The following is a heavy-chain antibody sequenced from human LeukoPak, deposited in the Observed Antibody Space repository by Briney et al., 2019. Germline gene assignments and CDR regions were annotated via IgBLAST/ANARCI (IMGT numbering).Heavy chain of an antibody. CDR2: ISYDGSNK. CDR1: GFTFSSYA. CDR3: ARVDCSGGSCYLRPFDY. D-gene: IGHD2-15*01. V-gene: IGHV3-30-3*01. Sequence: GGSLRLSCAASGFTFSSYAVHWVRQAPGKGLEWVAVISYDGSNKYYADSVKGRFTISRDNSKNTLYLQMNSLRAEDTAVHYCARVDCSGGSCYLRPFDYWGQGTLVTVSS. J-gene: IGHJ4*02.